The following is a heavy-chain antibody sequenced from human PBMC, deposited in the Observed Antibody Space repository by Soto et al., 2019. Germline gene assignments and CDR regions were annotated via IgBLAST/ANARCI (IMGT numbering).Heavy chain of an antibody. V-gene: IGHV1-8*01. D-gene: IGHD5-12*01. J-gene: IGHJ1*01. CDR1: GYTFTSYD. CDR2: MNPNTGNT. CDR3: ARGRIYTPREY. Sequence: QVQLVQSGAEVKKPGASVKVSCEASGYTFTSYDINCVRQATGQGLEWLGLMNPNTGNTAYAQKFQGRVTMTTNTAISTVYMDRSSLRSEHTAVYYCARGRIYTPREYWGQSTLVTLSS.